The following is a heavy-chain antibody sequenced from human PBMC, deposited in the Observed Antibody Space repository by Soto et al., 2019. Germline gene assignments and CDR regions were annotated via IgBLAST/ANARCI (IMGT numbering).Heavy chain of an antibody. V-gene: IGHV4-59*08. J-gene: IGHJ4*02. CDR1: GGSMISYY. Sequence: QVRLQESGPGLVKPSETLSLTCTGYGGSMISYYWTWLRPPPRRGLESIGFIDYAWSTKYNPSLNSRVTISVGSSTDQLSLTVPSVTAADTAVYYRARRIVATETFEYWGQGTLVTVSS. CDR2: IDYAWST. CDR3: ARRIVATETFEY. D-gene: IGHD5-12*01.